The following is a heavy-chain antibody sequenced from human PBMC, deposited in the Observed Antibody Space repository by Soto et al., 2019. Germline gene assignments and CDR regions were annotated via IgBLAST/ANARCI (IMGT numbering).Heavy chain of an antibody. CDR1: GGTFSSYP. D-gene: IGHD3-10*01. CDR2: IIRIFDTA. CDR3: ARGGSAWLSDNWFDP. J-gene: IGHJ5*02. Sequence: QVQLVQSGAEVKKPGSSVKVSCKASGGTFSSYPISWVRQAPGQGLEWMGGIIRIFDTANYAQKFQGRVTITADESTSTAYMQLSSLRSEDTAVYYCARGGSAWLSDNWFDPWGQGTLVTVSS. V-gene: IGHV1-69*12.